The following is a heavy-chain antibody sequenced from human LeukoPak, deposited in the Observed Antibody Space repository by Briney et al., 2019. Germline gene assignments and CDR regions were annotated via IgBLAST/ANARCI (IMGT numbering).Heavy chain of an antibody. CDR3: AAQMRRLLGGRDY. Sequence: SVKVSCKASGGTFSSYAISWVRQAPGQGLEWMGGIIPIFGTANYAQKFQGRVTITTDESTSTAYMELSSLRSEDTAVYYCAAQMRRLLGGRDYWGQGTLVTVFS. CDR1: GGTFSSYA. J-gene: IGHJ4*02. CDR2: IIPIFGTA. V-gene: IGHV1-69*05. D-gene: IGHD3-16*01.